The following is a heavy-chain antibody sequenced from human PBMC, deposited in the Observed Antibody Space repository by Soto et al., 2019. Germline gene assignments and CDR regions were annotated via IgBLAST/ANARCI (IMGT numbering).Heavy chain of an antibody. D-gene: IGHD5-18*01. V-gene: IGHV4-31*03. J-gene: IGHJ4*02. Sequence: SSETLCLTCTVSGGSISSGGYYWSWIRQHPGKGLEWIGYIYYSGSTYYNPSLKSRVTISVDTSKNQFSLKLSSVTAADTAVYYCARGGYSYGSDYWGQGTLVTVSS. CDR3: ARGGYSYGSDY. CDR2: IYYSGST. CDR1: GGSISSGGYY.